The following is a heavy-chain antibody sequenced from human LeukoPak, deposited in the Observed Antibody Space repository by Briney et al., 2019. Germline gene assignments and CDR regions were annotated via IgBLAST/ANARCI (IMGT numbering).Heavy chain of an antibody. Sequence: GGSLRLSCVASGFSFGFNTYGMQWVRQTPGKGLEWVAVIWYDGGIKYYGDAVKGRFTISRDNSKNTLYLQMNSLRAEDTAVYYCASPPRHNSGSYFRLSPTYDYWGQGTLVTVSS. CDR1: GFSFGFNTYG. CDR2: IWYDGGIK. V-gene: IGHV3-33*01. D-gene: IGHD1-26*01. J-gene: IGHJ4*02. CDR3: ASPPRHNSGSYFRLSPTYDY.